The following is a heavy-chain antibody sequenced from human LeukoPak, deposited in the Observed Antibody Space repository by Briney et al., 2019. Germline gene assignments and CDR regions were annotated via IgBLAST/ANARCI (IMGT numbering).Heavy chain of an antibody. V-gene: IGHV1-18*04. D-gene: IGHD2/OR15-2a*01. CDR3: ARDKALTTSYGMDV. CDR2: IYIYNGNT. Sequence: ASVSVSCKASGYTFTSYGISWVRQAPGQGLEWMGWIYIYNGNTNYAQKFQGRVTMSIDTMTADTSTYTAYMELRSLRSDDTAVYYCARDKALTTSYGMDVWGQGTTVTVSS. CDR1: GYTFTSYG. J-gene: IGHJ6*02.